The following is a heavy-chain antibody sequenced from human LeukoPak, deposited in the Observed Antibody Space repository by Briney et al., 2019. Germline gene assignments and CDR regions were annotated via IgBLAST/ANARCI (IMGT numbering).Heavy chain of an antibody. V-gene: IGHV3-74*01. CDR2: INSDATST. CDR1: GLTYSNYW. J-gene: IGHJ4*02. D-gene: IGHD1-26*01. Sequence: PGGSLRLSCAASGLTYSNYWMHLVRQTPGKGLVWVSRINSDATSTSYADSVKGRFTISRDRAKNTLYLQMNGLRADDTAVYYCATSLYSGTKLDYWGQGTLVTVSS. CDR3: ATSLYSGTKLDY.